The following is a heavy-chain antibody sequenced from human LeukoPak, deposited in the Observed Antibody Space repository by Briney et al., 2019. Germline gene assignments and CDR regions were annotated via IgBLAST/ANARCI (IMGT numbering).Heavy chain of an antibody. J-gene: IGHJ4*02. V-gene: IGHV3-23*01. CDR3: AKARGYYYDSSGYFLFDY. D-gene: IGHD3-22*01. CDR2: ISGSGGST. CDR1: GFTFSGYW. Sequence: GGSLRLSCAASGFTFSGYWMHWVRQAPGKGLEWVSAISGSGGSTYYADSVKGRFTISRDNSKNTLYLQMNSLRAEDTAVYYCAKARGYYYDSSGYFLFDYWGQGTLVTVSS.